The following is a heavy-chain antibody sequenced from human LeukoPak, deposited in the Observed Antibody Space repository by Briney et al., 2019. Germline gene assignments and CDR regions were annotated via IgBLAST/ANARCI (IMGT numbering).Heavy chain of an antibody. D-gene: IGHD6-13*01. Sequence: GGSLRLSCVASALSIDDYGMSWVRQAPGKELEWISGIDWSGGAISYSDSVKGRFTISRDNTKNSLYLQMSSLRVDDTAVYYCARDLSASWYSLAYWGQGTLVTVSS. CDR3: ARDLSASWYSLAY. J-gene: IGHJ4*02. CDR1: ALSIDDYG. V-gene: IGHV3-20*04. CDR2: IDWSGGAI.